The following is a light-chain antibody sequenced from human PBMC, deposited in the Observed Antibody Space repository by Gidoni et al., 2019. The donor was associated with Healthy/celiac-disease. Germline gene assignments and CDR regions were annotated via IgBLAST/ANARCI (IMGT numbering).Light chain of an antibody. J-gene: IGKJ3*01. CDR2: DAS. V-gene: IGKV3-11*01. CDR3: QQRSNWPPT. Sequence: DIVLPPSPSTLSLSPGERATLSCRDSQSVSSYLAWYQQKPGQAPRLLIYDASNRATGIPARFSGSGSGTDFTLTISSLEAEDLAVYYCQQRSNWPPTFGPGTKVDIK. CDR1: QSVSSY.